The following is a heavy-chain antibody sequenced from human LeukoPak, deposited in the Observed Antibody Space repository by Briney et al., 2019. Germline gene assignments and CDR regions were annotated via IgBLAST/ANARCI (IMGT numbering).Heavy chain of an antibody. CDR1: GDSVSSNSAA. J-gene: IGHJ3*02. CDR3: ARLARRGSGSYYTPGAFDI. CDR2: TYYRSKWYN. V-gene: IGHV6-1*01. Sequence: SQTLSLTCAISGDSVSSNSAAWNWIRQSPSRGLEWLGRTYYRSKWYNDYAVSVKSRITINPDTSKNQFSLQLNSVTPEDTAVYYCARLARRGSGSYYTPGAFDIWGQGTMVTVSS. D-gene: IGHD3-10*01.